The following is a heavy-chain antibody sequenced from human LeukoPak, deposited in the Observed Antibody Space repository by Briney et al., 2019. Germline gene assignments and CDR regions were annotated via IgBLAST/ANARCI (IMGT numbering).Heavy chain of an antibody. J-gene: IGHJ4*02. Sequence: SETLSLTCAVYGGSFSGYYWSWIRQPPGKGLEWIGEINHSGSTNYNPSLKSRVTISVDTSKNQFSLKLSSVTAADTAVYYCARGGGSSWYNYRGQGTLVTVSS. CDR2: INHSGST. V-gene: IGHV4-34*01. CDR1: GGSFSGYY. CDR3: ARGGGSSWYNY. D-gene: IGHD6-13*01.